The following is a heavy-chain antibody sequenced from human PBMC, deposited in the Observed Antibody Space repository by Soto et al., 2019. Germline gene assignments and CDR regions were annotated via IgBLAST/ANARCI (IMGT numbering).Heavy chain of an antibody. CDR1: GFTFSNYW. CDR2: INGDGSII. Sequence: QLVESGGGLVQPGGSLRLSCAASGFTFSNYWMHWVRQVSGKGLVWVSHINGDGSIINYADSVKGRFTISRDNAKNTLFLQMSSLGAEDTGIYYCVREQTSISYYGMDVWGQGTTVTVSS. J-gene: IGHJ6*02. V-gene: IGHV3-74*01. CDR3: VREQTSISYYGMDV.